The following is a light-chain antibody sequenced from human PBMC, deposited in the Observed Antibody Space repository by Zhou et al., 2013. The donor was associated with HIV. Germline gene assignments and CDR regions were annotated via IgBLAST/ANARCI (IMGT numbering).Light chain of an antibody. V-gene: IGKV1-39*01. CDR2: GAS. CDR1: ENIDTY. Sequence: DIQLTQSPSSLSTSVGDRVTITCRASENIDTYLNWYQHKPGRAPKLLIYGASKLRAGVPLRFRGSGSGTDFTLTISGLQREDFATYYCQKYSSVPIIFGQGTRLEIK. J-gene: IGKJ5*01. CDR3: QKYSSVPII.